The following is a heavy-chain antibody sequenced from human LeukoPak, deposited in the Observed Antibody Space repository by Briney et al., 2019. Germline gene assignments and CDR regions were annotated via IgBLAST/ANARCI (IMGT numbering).Heavy chain of an antibody. D-gene: IGHD3-16*02. CDR1: GFTFSSYA. V-gene: IGHV3-30-3*01. CDR3: ARDGPGYYDYVWGSYRPKVIFDY. CDR2: ISYDGSNK. J-gene: IGHJ4*02. Sequence: GGSLRLSCAASGFTFSSYAMHWVRQAPGKGLEWVTVISYDGSNKYYADSVKGRFTISRDNSKNTLYLQMNSLRAEDTAVYYCARDGPGYYDYVWGSYRPKVIFDYWGQGTLVTVSS.